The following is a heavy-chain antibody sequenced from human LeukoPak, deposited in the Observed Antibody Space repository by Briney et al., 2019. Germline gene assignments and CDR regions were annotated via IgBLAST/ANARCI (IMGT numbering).Heavy chain of an antibody. Sequence: PGGSLRLSCAASGFTFSGYWMTWVRQGTEKRLEWVAAINQDGSKKDYVDSVKGRFTISRDNAKNSLYLQLSSLRAEDTAFYYCARGSYSLDSRGQGTLVTVSS. D-gene: IGHD4-11*01. CDR3: ARGSYSLDS. CDR1: GFTFSGYW. CDR2: INQDGSKK. J-gene: IGHJ4*02. V-gene: IGHV3-7*04.